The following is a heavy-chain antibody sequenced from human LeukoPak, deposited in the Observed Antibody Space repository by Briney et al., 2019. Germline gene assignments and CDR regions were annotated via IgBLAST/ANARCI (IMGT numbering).Heavy chain of an antibody. CDR1: GFTFSSYS. D-gene: IGHD6-13*01. J-gene: IGHJ1*01. CDR2: ISWNSDYI. Sequence: PGGSLRLSCAASGFTFSSYSMNWVRQAPGKGLEWVSGISWNSDYIGYGDSVKGRFTISRDNAKNSLHLQMNSLRAEDTAFYFCAKDGQQKSDLQHWGQGTLVTVSS. V-gene: IGHV3-9*01. CDR3: AKDGQQKSDLQH.